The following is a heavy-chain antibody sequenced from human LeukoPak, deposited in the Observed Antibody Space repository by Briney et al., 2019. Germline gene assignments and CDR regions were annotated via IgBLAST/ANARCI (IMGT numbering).Heavy chain of an antibody. J-gene: IGHJ6*03. V-gene: IGHV3-13*04. CDR1: GFTFSSYD. Sequence: GESLRLSCAASGFTFSSYDMHWVRQSTGKGLEWVSRIGTSGDTYYPGSVKGRFTISRENAKNSLYLQMNSLRAGDTAVYYCARDRGNSYMDVWGKGITVSVSS. CDR2: IGTSGDT. D-gene: IGHD1/OR15-1a*01. CDR3: ARDRGNSYMDV.